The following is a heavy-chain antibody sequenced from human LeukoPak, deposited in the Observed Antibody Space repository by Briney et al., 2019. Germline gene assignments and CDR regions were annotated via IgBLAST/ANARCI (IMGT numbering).Heavy chain of an antibody. V-gene: IGHV4-59*12. J-gene: IGHJ4*02. Sequence: SETLSLTCTVSGGSIASYYWTWVRQPPGKGLEWIGYVYHSGSSGSTNYAPSLKSRVTISLDMSKNQVSLKLSSVTAADTAVYYCARDLTEWELPSVWGQGTLVTVSS. D-gene: IGHD1-26*01. CDR2: VYHSGSSGST. CDR1: GGSIASYY. CDR3: ARDLTEWELPSV.